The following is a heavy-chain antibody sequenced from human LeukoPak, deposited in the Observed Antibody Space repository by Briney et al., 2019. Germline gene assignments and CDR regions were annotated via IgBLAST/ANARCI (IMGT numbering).Heavy chain of an antibody. CDR2: INPNSGGT. D-gene: IGHD5-12*01. CDR3: ASSIVGVATSDY. J-gene: IGHJ4*02. CDR1: GYTFTGYY. Sequence: ASVKVSCKASGYTFTGYYTHWVRQAPGQGLEWMGWINPNSGGTNYAQKFQGRVTMTRDTSISTAYMELSRLRSDDTAVYYCASSIVGVATSDYWGQGTLVTVSS. V-gene: IGHV1-2*02.